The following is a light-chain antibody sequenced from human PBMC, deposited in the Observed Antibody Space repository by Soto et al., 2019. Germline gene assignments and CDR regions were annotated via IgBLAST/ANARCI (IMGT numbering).Light chain of an antibody. J-gene: IGKJ1*01. CDR2: GAS. CDR3: QQYGSSPPWT. CDR1: QSISSSY. V-gene: IGKV3-20*01. Sequence: ELVLTQSPGTLSLSPGERATLSCRASQSISSSYLAWYQQKPGQAPKLLIYGASSRATAIPDRFSGSGSGTDFTLTISRLEPEEFAVYYCQQYGSSPPWTVGQGTKVDIK.